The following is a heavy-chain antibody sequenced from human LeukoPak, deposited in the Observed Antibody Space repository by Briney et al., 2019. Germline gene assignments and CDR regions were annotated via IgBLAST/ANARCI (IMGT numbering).Heavy chain of an antibody. Sequence: ASVKVSCKASGYTFTSYYMHWVRRAPGQGLEWMGIINPSGGSTSYAQKFQGRVTMTRDTSTSTVYMELSSLRSEDTAVYYCVKNVRDTGTFDYWGQGTLVTVSS. CDR1: GYTFTSYY. V-gene: IGHV1-46*01. CDR3: VKNVRDTGTFDY. J-gene: IGHJ4*02. CDR2: INPSGGST. D-gene: IGHD5-18*01.